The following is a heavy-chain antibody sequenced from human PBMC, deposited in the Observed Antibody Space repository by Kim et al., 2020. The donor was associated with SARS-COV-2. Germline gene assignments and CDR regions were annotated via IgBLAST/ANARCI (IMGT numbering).Heavy chain of an antibody. CDR2: ISAYNGNT. Sequence: ASVKVSCKASGYTFTSYGISWVRQAPGQGLEWMGWISAYNGNTNYAQKLQGRATMTTDTSTSTAYMELRSLRSDDTAVYYCARCPLEQWLAPTDYWGQGTLVTVSS. D-gene: IGHD6-19*01. J-gene: IGHJ4*02. CDR3: ARCPLEQWLAPTDY. V-gene: IGHV1-18*04. CDR1: GYTFTSYG.